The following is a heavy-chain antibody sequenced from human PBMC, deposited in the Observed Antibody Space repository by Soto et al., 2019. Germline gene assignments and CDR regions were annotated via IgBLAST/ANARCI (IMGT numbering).Heavy chain of an antibody. CDR3: ARHYYDTLGY. Sequence: SETLSLTCTVSGGSITTNSYYWGWIRQSPGKGLEWIGSIYYSGSTYYNPSLKSRVTISVDTSKNQFSLKLSSVTAADTAVYYCARHYYDTLGYWGQGTLVTVSS. D-gene: IGHD3-22*01. CDR1: GGSITTNSYY. V-gene: IGHV4-39*01. J-gene: IGHJ4*02. CDR2: IYYSGST.